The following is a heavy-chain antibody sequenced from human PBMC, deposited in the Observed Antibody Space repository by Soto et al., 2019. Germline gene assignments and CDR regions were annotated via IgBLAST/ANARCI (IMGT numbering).Heavy chain of an antibody. Sequence: GGTLRLSCAASGFTFSGHWMHWVRQAPGRGLVWVSHINNDGSDRTYADSVKGRFTISRDNTKNTLHLQMDSLRAEDTAVYYCVRGSGGFDYWAQGTLVTVSS. CDR1: GFTFSGHW. J-gene: IGHJ4*02. CDR2: INNDGSDR. D-gene: IGHD6-25*01. V-gene: IGHV3-74*01. CDR3: VRGSGGFDY.